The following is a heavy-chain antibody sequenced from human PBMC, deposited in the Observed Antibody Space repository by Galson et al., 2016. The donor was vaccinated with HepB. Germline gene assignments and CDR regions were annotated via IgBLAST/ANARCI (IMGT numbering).Heavy chain of an antibody. CDR2: IYSAGST. V-gene: IGHV3-53*01. D-gene: IGHD1-26*01. CDR1: GFSVSRNY. J-gene: IGHJ4*02. CDR3: AEGYSSLRRFFDY. Sequence: SLRFSCAASGFSVSRNYIGWVRQAPGKGLEWVSLIYSAGSTYYADSVQGRFIISRDNSKNTLYLQMSSLRVEDTAVYYCAEGYSSLRRFFDYWGRGILVTVSS.